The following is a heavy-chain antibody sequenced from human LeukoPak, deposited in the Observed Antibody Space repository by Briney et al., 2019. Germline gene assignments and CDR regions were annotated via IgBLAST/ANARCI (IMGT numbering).Heavy chain of an antibody. CDR3: ARDGGNYCSGGSCYWSGFDP. Sequence: GASVKVSCKASGYTFTSYDINWVRQATGQGLEWMGWMNPNSGNTGYAQKFQGRVTMTRNTSISTAYMELSSLRSEDTAVYYCARDGGNYCSGGSCYWSGFDPWGQETLVTVSS. V-gene: IGHV1-8*01. J-gene: IGHJ5*02. CDR1: GYTFTSYD. CDR2: MNPNSGNT. D-gene: IGHD2-15*01.